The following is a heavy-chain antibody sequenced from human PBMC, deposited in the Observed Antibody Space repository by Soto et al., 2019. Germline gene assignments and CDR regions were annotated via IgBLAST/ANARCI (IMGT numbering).Heavy chain of an antibody. J-gene: IGHJ3*02. Sequence: GGSLRLSCAASGFTVSSNYMSWVRQAPGKGLEWVSVIYSGGSTYYADSVKGRFTISRDNSKNTLYLQMNSLRAEDTAVYYCASSLDYGDYDAFDIWGQGTMVTVSS. CDR1: GFTVSSNY. CDR2: IYSGGST. V-gene: IGHV3-66*01. D-gene: IGHD4-17*01. CDR3: ASSLDYGDYDAFDI.